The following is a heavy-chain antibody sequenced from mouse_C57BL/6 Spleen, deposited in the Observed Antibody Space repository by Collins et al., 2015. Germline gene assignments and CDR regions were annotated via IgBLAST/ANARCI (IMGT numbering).Heavy chain of an antibody. Sequence: QVQLQQSGAELMKPGASVKISCKATGYTFSSYWIEWVKQRPGHGLEWIGEILPGSGSTNYNEKFKGKATFTTDTSSNTAYMQLSSLTSEDSAVYYCARHGYAMDYWGQGTSVTVSS. J-gene: IGHJ4*01. CDR3: ARHGYAMDY. CDR2: ILPGSGST. CDR1: GYTFSSYW. V-gene: IGHV1-9*01.